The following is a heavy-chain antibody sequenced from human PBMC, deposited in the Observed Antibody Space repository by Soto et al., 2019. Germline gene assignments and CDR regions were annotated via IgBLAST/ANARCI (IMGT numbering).Heavy chain of an antibody. J-gene: IGHJ6*03. CDR1: GDSVSSSSAA. Sequence: SQTLSLTCAISGDSVSSSSAAWNWIRQSPSRGLEWLGRTYYRSKWYNDYAVSVKSRITINPDTSKNQFSLQLNSVTPEDTAVYYCARASIVVVPAARWYYYMDVWGKGTTVTVSS. CDR2: TYYRSKWYN. D-gene: IGHD2-2*01. V-gene: IGHV6-1*01. CDR3: ARASIVVVPAARWYYYMDV.